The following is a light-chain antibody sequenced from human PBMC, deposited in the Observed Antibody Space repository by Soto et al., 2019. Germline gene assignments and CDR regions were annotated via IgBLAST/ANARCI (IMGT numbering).Light chain of an antibody. V-gene: IGLV2-14*01. CDR3: SSFRSSGTLYV. CDR1: SSDVGGYNY. CDR2: DVS. Sequence: QSALTQPASVSGSPGQSITISCTGTSSDVGGYNYVSWYQQYPGKAPKVMIYDVSNRPSGVSNRFSGSKSGNTASLTISGLQAEDEADYYCSSFRSSGTLYVFGTGTKLTVL. J-gene: IGLJ1*01.